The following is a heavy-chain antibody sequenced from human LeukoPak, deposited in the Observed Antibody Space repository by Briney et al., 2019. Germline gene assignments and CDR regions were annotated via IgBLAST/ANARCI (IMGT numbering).Heavy chain of an antibody. CDR3: ANQIVRYFDWLPQTPLDY. CDR1: GFTFSSYA. J-gene: IGHJ4*02. CDR2: ISGSGGST. D-gene: IGHD3-9*01. Sequence: PGGSLRLSCAASGFTFSSYAMSWVRQAPGEGLEWVSGISGSGGSTYYADSVKGRFTISGDNSKNTLYLQMNSLRAEDTAVYYCANQIVRYFDWLPQTPLDYWGQGTLVTVSS. V-gene: IGHV3-23*01.